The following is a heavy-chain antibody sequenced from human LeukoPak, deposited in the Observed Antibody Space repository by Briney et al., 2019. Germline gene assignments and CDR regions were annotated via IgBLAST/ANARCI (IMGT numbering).Heavy chain of an antibody. Sequence: SETLSLTCTVSGGSISSSSYYWGWIRQPPGKGLEWIGSIYYSGSTYYNPSLKSRVTISVDTSKNQFSLKLSSVTAADTAVYYCARHHLQWVSFWRRDGYPPWFDPWGQGTLVTVSS. J-gene: IGHJ5*02. V-gene: IGHV4-39*01. CDR2: IYYSGST. D-gene: IGHD5-24*01. CDR1: GGSISSSSYY. CDR3: ARHHLQWVSFWRRDGYPPWFDP.